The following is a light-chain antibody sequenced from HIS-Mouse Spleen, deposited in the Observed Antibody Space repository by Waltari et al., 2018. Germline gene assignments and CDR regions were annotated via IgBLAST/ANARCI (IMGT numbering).Light chain of an antibody. J-gene: IGKJ1*01. CDR3: QQYGSSPPT. Sequence: TQSPSSLSASTGDRVTITCRASQSVSSSYLAWYQQKPGQAPRLLIYGASSRATGIPDRFSGSGSGTDFTLTISRLEPEDFAVYYCQQYGSSPPTFGQGTKVEIK. CDR1: QSVSSSY. CDR2: GAS. V-gene: IGKV3-20*01.